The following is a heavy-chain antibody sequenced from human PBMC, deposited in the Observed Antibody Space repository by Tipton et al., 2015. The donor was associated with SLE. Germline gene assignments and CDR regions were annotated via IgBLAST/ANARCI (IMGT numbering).Heavy chain of an antibody. CDR2: ISSSSSYI. CDR1: GFTVSSNY. CDR3: ARDATTVVTPDYFDY. Sequence: SLRLSCVASGFTVSSNYMSWVRQAPGEGLEWVSSISSSSSYIHCADSVKGRFTISRDNAKDSLYLQMNSLRAEDTAVYYCARDATTVVTPDYFDYWGQGTLVTVSS. D-gene: IGHD4-23*01. V-gene: IGHV3-21*01. J-gene: IGHJ4*02.